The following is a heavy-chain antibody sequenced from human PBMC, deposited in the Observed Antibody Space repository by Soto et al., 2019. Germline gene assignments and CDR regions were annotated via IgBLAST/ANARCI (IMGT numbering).Heavy chain of an antibody. V-gene: IGHV4-61*01. CDR3: ASIYDSSGYYYGNNWFDP. Sequence: SETLSLTCTVSGGSVSSGSYYWSWIRQPPGKGLEWIGYIYYSGSTNYNPSLKSRVTISVDTSKNQFSLKLSSVTAADTAVYYCASIYDSSGYYYGNNWFDPWGQGTLVTVSS. CDR2: IYYSGST. CDR1: GGSVSSGSYY. J-gene: IGHJ5*02. D-gene: IGHD3-22*01.